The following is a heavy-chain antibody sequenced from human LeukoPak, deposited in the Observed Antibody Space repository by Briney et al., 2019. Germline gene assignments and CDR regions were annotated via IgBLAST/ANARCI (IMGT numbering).Heavy chain of an antibody. D-gene: IGHD1-1*01. Sequence: PSETLSLTCAVYGGSFSGYYWIWIRQPPGKGLEWIGEINHSGSTNYNPSLKSRVTISVDTSKNQFSLKLSSVTAADTAVYYCARGGPIPWSVRSSYYGMDVWGKGTTVTVSP. CDR3: ARGGPIPWSVRSSYYGMDV. V-gene: IGHV4-34*01. CDR1: GGSFSGYY. J-gene: IGHJ6*04. CDR2: INHSGST.